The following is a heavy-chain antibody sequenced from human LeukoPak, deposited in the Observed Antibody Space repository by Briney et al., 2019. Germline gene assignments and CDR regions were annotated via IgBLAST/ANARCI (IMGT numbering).Heavy chain of an antibody. D-gene: IGHD2-15*01. Sequence: ASVTVSCKASGYTFINYYMHWVRQAPGQGLEWMGWINPNSGGTNYAQKFHGRVIMTRDTSISKAYMELSRLRSDDTAVYYCARGYCSGGSCFEIDHWGQGTLVTVSS. CDR3: ARGYCSGGSCFEIDH. CDR2: INPNSGGT. J-gene: IGHJ4*02. V-gene: IGHV1-2*02. CDR1: GYTFINYY.